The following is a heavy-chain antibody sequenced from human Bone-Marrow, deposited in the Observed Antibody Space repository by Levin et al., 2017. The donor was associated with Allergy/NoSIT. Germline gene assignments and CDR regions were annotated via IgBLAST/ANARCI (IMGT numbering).Heavy chain of an antibody. CDR2: IKAKRTGGST. Sequence: PGGSLRLSCTTSGFPFGDYAMSWFRQAPGEAPEWLGYIKAKRTGGSTKYADSLQDRLTISRDDSMGTAYLQLTSLKVEDTGVYYCALGGAALAWGQGTQVTVSS. J-gene: IGHJ5*02. CDR3: ALGGAALA. CDR1: GFPFGDYA. V-gene: IGHV3-49*03. D-gene: IGHD1-26*01.